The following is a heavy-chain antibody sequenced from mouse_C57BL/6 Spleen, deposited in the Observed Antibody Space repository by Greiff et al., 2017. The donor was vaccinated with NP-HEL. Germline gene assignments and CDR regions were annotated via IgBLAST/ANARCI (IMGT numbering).Heavy chain of an antibody. D-gene: IGHD2-4*01. CDR3: ARNFDYDVGFDY. CDR2: IWSGGST. Sequence: QVQLKESGPGLVQPSQSLSITCTVSGFSLTSYGVHWVRQSPGKGLEWLGVIWSGGSTDYNAAFISRLGISKDNSKSQVFFKMNSLQADDTAIYYCARNFDYDVGFDYWGQGTTLTVSS. V-gene: IGHV2-2*01. J-gene: IGHJ2*01. CDR1: GFSLTSYG.